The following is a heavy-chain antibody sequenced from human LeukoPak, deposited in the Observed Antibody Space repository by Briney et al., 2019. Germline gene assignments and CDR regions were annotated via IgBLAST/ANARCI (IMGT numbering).Heavy chain of an antibody. J-gene: IGHJ4*02. CDR2: IHTSGST. CDR3: ARVPRGVAGTLLSYFDY. CDR1: GASISSYY. V-gene: IGHV4-4*07. Sequence: SETLSVTCTFSGASISSYYWSWIRQPAGKGLEWIGRIHTSGSTNYNPSLKSRVTMSVDTSKNQFSLKLSSVTAADTAVYYCARVPRGVAGTLLSYFDYWGQGTLVTVSS. D-gene: IGHD6-19*01.